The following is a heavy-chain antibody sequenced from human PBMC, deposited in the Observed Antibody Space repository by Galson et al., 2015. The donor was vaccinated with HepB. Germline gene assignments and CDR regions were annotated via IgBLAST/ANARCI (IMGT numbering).Heavy chain of an antibody. CDR2: IYSGGST. V-gene: IGHV3-66*01. CDR3: ARDGYSSSWYVRYFDL. CDR1: GFTVSSNY. D-gene: IGHD6-13*01. J-gene: IGHJ2*01. Sequence: SLRLSCAASGFTVSSNYMSWVRQAPGKGLEWVSVIYSGGSTYYADSVKGRFTISRDNSKSTLYLQMNSLRAEDTAVYYCARDGYSSSWYVRYFDLWGRGTLVTVSS.